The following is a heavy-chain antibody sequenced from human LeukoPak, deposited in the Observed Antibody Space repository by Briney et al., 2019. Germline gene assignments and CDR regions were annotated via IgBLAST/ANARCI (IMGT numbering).Heavy chain of an antibody. V-gene: IGHV3-23*01. CDR2: LTGSGGSGGRT. J-gene: IGHJ4*02. D-gene: IGHD3-10*01. CDR3: AKHFFGSGSYYNVDY. Sequence: GGSLRLSCAASGFTFSSYAMTWVRQAPGKGLEWVSALTGSGGSGGRTHYADSVKGRLTISRDNSKNTLYLQMNSLRADDTAVYYCAKHFFGSGSYYNVDYWGQGTLVTVSS. CDR1: GFTFSSYA.